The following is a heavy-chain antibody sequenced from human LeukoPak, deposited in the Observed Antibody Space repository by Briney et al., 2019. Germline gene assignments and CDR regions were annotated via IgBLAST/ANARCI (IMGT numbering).Heavy chain of an antibody. D-gene: IGHD3-10*01. V-gene: IGHV3-20*04. CDR1: GFSFNDYG. CDR2: INWNGNSP. J-gene: IGHJ4*02. CDR3: AKVANYYYGSGSYYFFEH. Sequence: PGGSLRLSCAASGFSFNDYGINWVRQTPGKGLEWVSGINWNGNSPSYAVSVMGRFTISRDNAKKSLYLQMNSLRVEDTAVYYCAKVANYYYGSGSYYFFEHWGQGTPVTASS.